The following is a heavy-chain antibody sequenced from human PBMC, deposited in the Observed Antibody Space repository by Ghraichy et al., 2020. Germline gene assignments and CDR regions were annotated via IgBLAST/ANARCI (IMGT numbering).Heavy chain of an antibody. D-gene: IGHD6-19*01. J-gene: IGHJ4*02. V-gene: IGHV4-39*01. CDR2: IYYSGST. CDR1: GGSISSSSYY. Sequence: SETLSLTCTVSGGSISSSSYYWGWIRQPPGKGLEWIGSIYYSGSTYYNPSLKSRVTISVDTSKNQFSLKLSSVTAADTAVYYCAKGGWYRVFDYWGQGTLVTVSS. CDR3: AKGGWYRVFDY.